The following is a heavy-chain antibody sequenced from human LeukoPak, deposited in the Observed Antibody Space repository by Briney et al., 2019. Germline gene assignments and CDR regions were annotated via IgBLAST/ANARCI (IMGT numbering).Heavy chain of an antibody. V-gene: IGHV3-23*01. Sequence: GGSLRLSCAASGFTFDDYAMHWVRQAPGKGLEWVSAISGSGGSTYYADSVKGRFTISRDNSKNTLYLQMNSLRAEDTAVYYCAKVQGRSPYDILTGFADYWGQGTLVTVSS. CDR2: ISGSGGST. CDR1: GFTFDDYA. D-gene: IGHD3-9*01. CDR3: AKVQGRSPYDILTGFADY. J-gene: IGHJ4*02.